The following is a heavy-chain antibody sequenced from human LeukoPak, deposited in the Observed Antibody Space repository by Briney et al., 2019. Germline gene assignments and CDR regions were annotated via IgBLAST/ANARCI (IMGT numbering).Heavy chain of an antibody. CDR1: GGTFSSYA. D-gene: IGHD1-26*01. V-gene: IGHV1-69*05. CDR2: IIPIFGTA. CDR3: ARDHAGWRELKRPDYYMDV. Sequence: GASVKVSCKSSGGTFSSYAISWVRQAPGQGLEWMGGIIPIFGTANYAQKFQGRVTITTDESTSTAYMELSSLRSEDTAVYYCARDHAGWRELKRPDYYMDVWGKGTTVTVSS. J-gene: IGHJ6*03.